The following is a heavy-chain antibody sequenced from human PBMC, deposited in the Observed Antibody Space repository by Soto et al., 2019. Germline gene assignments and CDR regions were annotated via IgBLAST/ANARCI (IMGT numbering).Heavy chain of an antibody. CDR3: AALWFGELAFNY. D-gene: IGHD3-10*01. V-gene: IGHV4-38-2*02. CDR2: VYHNGIM. CDR1: CYSIRSGYY. Sequence: PSETLSLTCSVSCYSIRSGYYWGWVRQAPGKGLEWLGSVYHNGIMFHNPSFQSRVTISVDTSKNQFSLNLRSVTAADTAVYYCAALWFGELAFNYWGHGILVTSPQ. J-gene: IGHJ4*01.